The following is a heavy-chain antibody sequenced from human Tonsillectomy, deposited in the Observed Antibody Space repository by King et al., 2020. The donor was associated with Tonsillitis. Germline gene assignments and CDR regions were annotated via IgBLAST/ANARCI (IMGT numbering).Heavy chain of an antibody. CDR3: ARLELRGMTYYGMDV. Sequence: QLQESGPGLVKPSETLSLTCTVSGGSISSSTYYWGWIRQPPGKGLDWIGIIYYSGGTYYNPSLRSRVTISVDTSKNLFSLRLTSVTAADTAVYYCARLELRGMTYYGMDVWGQGTTVTVSS. CDR2: IYYSGGT. V-gene: IGHV4-39*01. J-gene: IGHJ6*02. CDR1: GGSISSSTYY. D-gene: IGHD1-7*01.